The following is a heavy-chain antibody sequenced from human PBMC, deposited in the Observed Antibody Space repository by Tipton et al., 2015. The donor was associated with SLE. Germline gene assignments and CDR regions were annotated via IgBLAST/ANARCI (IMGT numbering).Heavy chain of an antibody. V-gene: IGHV3-30-3*01. CDR2: ISYDGDNT. CDR1: GFTFRNYA. Sequence: SLRLSCAASGFTFRNYAMHWVRQAPGKGLDWVAMISYDGDNTYYADYLKGRFTISRDNSKNTLFLQMNSLRAEDTAVFYCARGQGFWSANIWGRFDPWGQGTLVTVSS. CDR3: ARGQGFWSANIWGRFDP. D-gene: IGHD3-16*01. J-gene: IGHJ5*02.